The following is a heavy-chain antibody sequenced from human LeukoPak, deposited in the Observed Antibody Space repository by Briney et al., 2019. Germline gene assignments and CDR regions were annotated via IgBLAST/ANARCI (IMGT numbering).Heavy chain of an antibody. CDR1: GFTFSTYW. J-gene: IGHJ4*02. CDR3: ARDGGWYRDY. CDR2: IKEDGSEK. D-gene: IGHD6-19*01. V-gene: IGHV3-7*04. Sequence: GGSLRLSCAASGFTFSTYWMSWVRQAPGKGLEWVANIKEDGSEKNYADSVKGRFTISRDNAKNSLYLQMNSLRAEDTAVYYCARDGGWYRDYWGQGSLVTVSS.